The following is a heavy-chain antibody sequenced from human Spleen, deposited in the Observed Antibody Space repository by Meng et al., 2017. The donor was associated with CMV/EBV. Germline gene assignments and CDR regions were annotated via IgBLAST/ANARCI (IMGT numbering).Heavy chain of an antibody. J-gene: IGHJ4*02. D-gene: IGHD6-19*01. Sequence: ESLKISCTVSGSSISSSSYYWGWIRQPPGKGLEWIGSIHYSGSTYYNPSLKSRVTISVDTSKNQFSLKVSSVTAADTAIYYCMRGGGIGVAGYWGQGTLVTVSS. CDR2: IHYSGST. V-gene: IGHV4-39*07. CDR3: MRGGGIGVAGY. CDR1: GSSISSSSYY.